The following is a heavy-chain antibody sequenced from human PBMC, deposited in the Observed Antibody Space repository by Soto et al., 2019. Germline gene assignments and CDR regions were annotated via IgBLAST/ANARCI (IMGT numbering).Heavy chain of an antibody. Sequence: ASVKVSCKASGYTFTGHDIGHDINWVRQATGQGLEWMGWMSPNSGSTGYAQKFRGRVTMTRDTSMSTAYMELSSLRSGDTAVYYCARQYGYSSGFFDYWGQGTPVTVSS. D-gene: IGHD6-19*01. V-gene: IGHV1-8*01. CDR1: GYTFTGHDIGHD. CDR3: ARQYGYSSGFFDY. J-gene: IGHJ4*02. CDR2: MSPNSGST.